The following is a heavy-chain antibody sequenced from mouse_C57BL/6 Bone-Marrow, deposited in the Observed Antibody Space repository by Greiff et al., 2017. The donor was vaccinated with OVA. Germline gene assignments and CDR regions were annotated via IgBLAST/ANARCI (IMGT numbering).Heavy chain of an antibody. Sequence: VPLQQSGPGLVQPSQCLSITCTVSGFSLTSSGVHWVRQSPGKGLEWLGVICSGGSTDYSAAYITRQSISKDNSKRQVFLKMNSRQADDTAIYYCARNMAYYSNYVAYWGQGTLVTVSA. CDR1: GFSLTSSG. CDR2: ICSGGST. CDR3: ARNMAYYSNYVAY. J-gene: IGHJ3*01. V-gene: IGHV2-2*01. D-gene: IGHD2-5*01.